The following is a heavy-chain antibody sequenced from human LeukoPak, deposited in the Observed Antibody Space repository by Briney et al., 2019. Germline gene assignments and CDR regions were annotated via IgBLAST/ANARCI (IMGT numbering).Heavy chain of an antibody. CDR1: GCSISYYY. D-gene: IGHD5-12*01. V-gene: IGHV4-59*01. CDR2: IYYTGRT. J-gene: IGHJ4*02. CDR3: ASEAYSGYQEYYFDY. Sequence: SGTLSLTCTGSGCSISYYYWNWIRQPPGKGLEWIGYIYYTGRTNYNPSLKSGGTISIDTFKKQFSLKLSSVTAADTAVYYCASEAYSGYQEYYFDYWGQGTLVTVSS.